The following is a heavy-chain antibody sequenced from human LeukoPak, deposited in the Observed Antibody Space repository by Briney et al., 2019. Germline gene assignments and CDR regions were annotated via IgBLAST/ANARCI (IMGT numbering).Heavy chain of an antibody. J-gene: IGHJ4*02. CDR3: VRDLSGFPGYY. CDR1: GGTFSSFA. Sequence: SVKVSCKASGGTFSSFAISWVRQAPGQGLEWMGRILPIFGMTNYAQKFQGRVTINADKSTSTVNMELSSLRPEDTAVYYCVRDLSGFPGYYWGQGTLVTVSS. CDR2: ILPIFGMT. D-gene: IGHD2-15*01. V-gene: IGHV1-69*04.